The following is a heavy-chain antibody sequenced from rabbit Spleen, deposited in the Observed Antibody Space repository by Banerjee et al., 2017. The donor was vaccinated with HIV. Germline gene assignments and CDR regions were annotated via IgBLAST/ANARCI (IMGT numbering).Heavy chain of an antibody. D-gene: IGHD1-1*01. CDR1: GVSFSGDSY. J-gene: IGHJ4*01. V-gene: IGHV1S40*01. Sequence: QSLEESGGDLVKPGASLTLTCIASGVSFSGDSYMCWVRQAPGKGLEWIACIDTGSSGFTYFASWAKGRFTISKTSSTVDLKMTSLTVADTATYFCARDSGSGHYIDVLFSLWGQGTLVTVS. CDR2: IDTGSSGFT. CDR3: ARDSGSGHYIDVLFSL.